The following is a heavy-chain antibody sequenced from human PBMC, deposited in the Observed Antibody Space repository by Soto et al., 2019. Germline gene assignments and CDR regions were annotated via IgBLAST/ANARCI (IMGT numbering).Heavy chain of an antibody. CDR3: AGVAVPGIYGEDV. D-gene: IGHD3-10*01. CDR2: IIPVFGIA. J-gene: IGHJ6*02. Sequence: QVQLVQSGAEVKKPGSSVKVSCKASGGTFGNYAISWVRQAPGQGLEWMGKIIPVFGIANYAQKFQARITIIADRSTSTAYMELSSLRSEDTALYYCAGVAVPGIYGEDVWGQGTTVTVSS. V-gene: IGHV1-69*09. CDR1: GGTFGNYA.